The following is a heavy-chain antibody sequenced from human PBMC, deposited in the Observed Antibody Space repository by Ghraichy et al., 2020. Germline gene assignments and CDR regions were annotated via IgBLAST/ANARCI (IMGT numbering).Heavy chain of an antibody. D-gene: IGHD1-14*01. J-gene: IGHJ6*02. Sequence: SQTLSLTCTVSGGSISSGGYYWSWIRQHPGKGLEWIGYIYYSGSTYYNPSLKSRVTISVDTSKNQFSLKLSSVTAADTAVYYCARDRNSMYYYYGMDVWGQGTTVTVSS. CDR2: IYYSGST. CDR3: ARDRNSMYYYYGMDV. V-gene: IGHV4-31*03. CDR1: GGSISSGGYY.